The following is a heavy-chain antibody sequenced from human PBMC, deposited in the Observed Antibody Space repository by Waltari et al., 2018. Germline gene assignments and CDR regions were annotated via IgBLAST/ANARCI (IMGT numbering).Heavy chain of an antibody. CDR2: IYHSGST. V-gene: IGHV4-38-2*01. J-gene: IGHJ5*02. CDR1: GYSISSGYY. CDR3: ARLESGYSSGWPLNWFDP. D-gene: IGHD6-19*01. Sequence: QVQLQESGPGLVKPSETLSLTCAVSGYSISSGYYWGWIRQPPGQGLEWIGSIYHSGSTYYNPSLKSRVTISVDTSKNQFSLKLSSVTAADTAVYYCARLESGYSSGWPLNWFDPWGQGTLVTVSS.